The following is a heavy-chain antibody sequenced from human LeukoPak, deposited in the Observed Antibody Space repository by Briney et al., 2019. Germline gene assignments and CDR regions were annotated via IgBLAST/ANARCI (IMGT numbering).Heavy chain of an antibody. CDR3: VPSANYYYFDY. CDR1: GYTFTNYY. V-gene: IGHV1-2*02. J-gene: IGHJ4*02. CDR2: INPKSGGT. D-gene: IGHD1-26*01. Sequence: WASVKVSCKTSGYTFTNYYMHWVRQGPGLGFEWMGWINPKSGGTSYPQKFQGRLTMTRDTSISTAYMELSRLGSDDTAVYYCVPSANYYYFDYRGQGTLVTVSS.